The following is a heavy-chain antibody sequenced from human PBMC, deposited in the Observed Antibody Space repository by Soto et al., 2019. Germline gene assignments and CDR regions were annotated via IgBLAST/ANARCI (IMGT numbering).Heavy chain of an antibody. CDR1: GGSISSGDYY. V-gene: IGHV4-30-4*01. CDR3: ARETVRGLNAFDI. D-gene: IGHD3-10*01. CDR2: XXYXGXT. Sequence: ASETLSLTCTVSGGSISSGDYYWSWIRQPPGKGLEWIGXXXYXGXTXXXXXXKSRVTISVDTSKNQFSLKMSSVTAADTAVYYCARETVRGLNAFDIWGQGTMVTVSS. J-gene: IGHJ3*02.